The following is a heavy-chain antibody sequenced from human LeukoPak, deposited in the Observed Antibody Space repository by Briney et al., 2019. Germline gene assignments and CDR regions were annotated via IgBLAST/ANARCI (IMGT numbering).Heavy chain of an antibody. CDR2: IYYSGST. CDR1: GGSFSGYY. CDR3: ARHKPRGWFDP. J-gene: IGHJ5*02. Sequence: PSETLSLTCAVYGGSFSGYYWSWVRQPPGKGLEWIGYIYYSGSTNYNPSLKSRVTISVDTSKNQFSLKLSSVTAADTAVYYCARHKPRGWFDPWGQGTLVTVSS. V-gene: IGHV4-59*08.